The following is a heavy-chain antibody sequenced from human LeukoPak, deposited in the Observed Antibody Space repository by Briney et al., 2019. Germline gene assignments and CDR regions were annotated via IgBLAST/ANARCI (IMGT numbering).Heavy chain of an antibody. V-gene: IGHV3-30*02. CDR1: GFTFSSYG. Sequence: PGGSLRLSCAASGFTFSSYGIHWVRQAPGKGLEWVAFIRYDGSNKYYADSVKGRFTISRDNSKNTLYLQMNSLRAEDTAVYYCAKDQHCSSTSCYVYYYYMDVWGKGTTVTVSS. CDR3: AKDQHCSSTSCYVYYYYMDV. CDR2: IRYDGSNK. D-gene: IGHD2-2*01. J-gene: IGHJ6*03.